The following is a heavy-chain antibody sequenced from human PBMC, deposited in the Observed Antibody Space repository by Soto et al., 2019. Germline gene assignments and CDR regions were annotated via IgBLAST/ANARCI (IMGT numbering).Heavy chain of an antibody. CDR1: GISYTTYP. CDR2: INAGNGDT. CDR3: ARAISGYVT. Sequence: VQLVQSGAEVKKPGASVRISCTASGISYTTYPIHWVRQAPGQGLEWMGWINAGNGDTRYSQSFQGRVTLTTDTSATTTYIDLSSLTSEDTSIYYCARAISGYVTWGQGTLVTVSS. J-gene: IGHJ4*02. D-gene: IGHD5-12*01. V-gene: IGHV1-3*01.